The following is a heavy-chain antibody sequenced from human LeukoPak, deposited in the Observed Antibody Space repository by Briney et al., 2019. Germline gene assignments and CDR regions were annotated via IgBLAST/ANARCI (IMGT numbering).Heavy chain of an antibody. V-gene: IGHV4-4*09. J-gene: IGHJ4*02. Sequence: SETLSLTCSVSGGSISSYYWTWIRQAPGKGLEWIGNIYTSGSTNYNPSLKSRVTMALDTSKSQFSLKLTSVTAADTAVYYCARRGGAFFDYRGQGTLVTVSS. D-gene: IGHD3-10*01. CDR2: IYTSGST. CDR3: ARRGGAFFDY. CDR1: GGSISSYY.